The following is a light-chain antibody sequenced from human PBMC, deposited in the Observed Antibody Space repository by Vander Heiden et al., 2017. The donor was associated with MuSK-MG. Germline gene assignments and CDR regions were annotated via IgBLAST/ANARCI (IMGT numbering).Light chain of an antibody. Sequence: ESMLTPSSATLSSSPGETATLPCRARQTINNYLAWYQQKPGLPPRLLIYDASKRATGIPARFSGSGSGTVFALTISSLELEDFAVYYCHHRDMCPITYGGGTKVEIK. CDR2: DAS. J-gene: IGKJ4*01. V-gene: IGKV3-11*01. CDR1: QTINNY. CDR3: HHRDMCPIT.